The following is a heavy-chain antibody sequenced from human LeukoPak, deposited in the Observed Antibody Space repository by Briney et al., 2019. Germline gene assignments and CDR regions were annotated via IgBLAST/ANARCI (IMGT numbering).Heavy chain of an antibody. J-gene: IGHJ4*02. CDR2: MNPNSGNT. V-gene: IGHV1-8*01. D-gene: IGHD6-13*01. CDR3: ARGRFGSWFPSPGFY. CDR1: GYTFTSYD. Sequence: ASVTVSCKASGYTFTSYDINWVRQATGQGLEWMGWMNPNSGNTGYAQKFQGRVTMTRNTSISTAYMELSSLRSEDTAVYYCARGRFGSWFPSPGFYWGQGTLVTVSS.